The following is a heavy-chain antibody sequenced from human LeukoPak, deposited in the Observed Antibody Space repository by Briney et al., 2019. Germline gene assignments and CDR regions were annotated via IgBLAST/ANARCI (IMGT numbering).Heavy chain of an antibody. CDR3: AKAFGFSRSGVDV. J-gene: IGHJ6*02. D-gene: IGHD3-16*01. CDR2: VSDSGRSA. Sequence: GGSLRLSCAASGFTFSNYGMSWVRQAPGKGLEWVSVVSDSGRSANYADSVKGRFTISRDNSRNTLYPQMNSLRVEDTAVYYCAKAFGFSRSGVDVWGQGTTVTVSS. V-gene: IGHV3-23*01. CDR1: GFTFSNYG.